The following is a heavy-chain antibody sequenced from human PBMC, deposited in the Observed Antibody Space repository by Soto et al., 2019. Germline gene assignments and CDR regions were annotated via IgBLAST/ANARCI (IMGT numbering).Heavy chain of an antibody. CDR1: GGSVRSDDYF. J-gene: IGHJ4*02. D-gene: IGHD3-9*01. Sequence: QVQLQESGPGLVKPSQTLSLRCSVSGGSVRSDDYFWSWIRQPPGKALQWMGYISHSGSAYYNPSLKSRLAMSNDTSNKQFSLSLRSVTAADTATYYCARGHYDILTGYYVRYYDYWGRGTLVTVSS. CDR3: ARGHYDILTGYYVRYYDY. V-gene: IGHV4-30-4*01. CDR2: ISHSGSA.